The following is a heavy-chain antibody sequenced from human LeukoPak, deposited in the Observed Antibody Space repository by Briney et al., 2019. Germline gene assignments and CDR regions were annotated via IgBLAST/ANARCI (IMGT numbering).Heavy chain of an antibody. V-gene: IGHV1-2*04. CDR1: GYTFTSYY. CDR2: INPNSGDT. D-gene: IGHD3-3*01. CDR3: ARAQNYDFWSSFDY. J-gene: IGHJ4*02. Sequence: ASVKVSCKASGYTFTSYYMHWVRQAPGQGLEWMGWINPNSGDTNYAQKFQGSVTMTRDTSISTAYMELSRLRSDDTAVYYCARAQNYDFWSSFDYWGQGTLVTVSS.